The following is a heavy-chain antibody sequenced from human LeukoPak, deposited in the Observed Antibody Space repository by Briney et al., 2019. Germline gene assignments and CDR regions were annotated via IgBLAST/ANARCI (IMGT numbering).Heavy chain of an antibody. V-gene: IGHV3-7*02. CDR1: GFTFSNIW. D-gene: IGHD3-3*02. J-gene: IGHJ4*02. CDR3: ASHFDY. CDR2: IKQDGSEK. Sequence: GGSLRLSCAASGFTFSNIWMSWVRQAPGKGLEWMANIKQDGSEKYYVDSVKGRFTISRDNAKNSLYLQMNSLRAEDTAVYYCASHFDYWGQGTLVTVSS.